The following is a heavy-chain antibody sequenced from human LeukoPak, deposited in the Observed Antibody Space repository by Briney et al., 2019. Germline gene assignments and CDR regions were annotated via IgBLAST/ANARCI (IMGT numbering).Heavy chain of an antibody. CDR1: GLTLSRYW. CDR2: INEDGTKK. V-gene: IGHV3-7*01. J-gene: IGHJ4*02. Sequence: GGSLRLSCAASGLTLSRYWMSWVRQAPGMGLEWVANINEDGTKKFYADSMKGRFTISTDNAKNSLFLQMHSLTVEDTAVYYCTRENIVGSTWGDIDYWGQGTLVTVSS. CDR3: TRENIVGSTWGDIDY. D-gene: IGHD1-26*01.